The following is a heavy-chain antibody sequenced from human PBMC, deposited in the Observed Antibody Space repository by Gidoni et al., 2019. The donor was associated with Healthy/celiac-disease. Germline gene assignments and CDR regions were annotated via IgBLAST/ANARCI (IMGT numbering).Heavy chain of an antibody. D-gene: IGHD6-13*01. Sequence: HVQLQESGPGLVKPSETLSLTCTVSGGSVSSGRYSWRWIRQPPGKGLELIGYIYYSGSTNYNPSLKSRVTISVDTSKNQFSLKLSSVTAADTAVYYCARGRIAAASGWFDPWGQGTLVTVSS. CDR2: IYYSGST. CDR1: GGSVSSGRYS. V-gene: IGHV4-61*01. CDR3: ARGRIAAASGWFDP. J-gene: IGHJ5*02.